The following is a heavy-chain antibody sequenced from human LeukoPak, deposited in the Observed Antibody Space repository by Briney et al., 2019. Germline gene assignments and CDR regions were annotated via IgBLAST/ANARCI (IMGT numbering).Heavy chain of an antibody. CDR2: IYYSGST. Sequence: PSETLSLTCTVSGGSISSSSYYWGWIRQPPGKGLEWIGSIYYSGSTYYNPSLKSRVTISVDRSKNQFSLKLSSVTAADTAVYYCARVGSGYDYYYYGMDVWGQGTTVTVSS. V-gene: IGHV4-39*07. CDR3: ARVGSGYDYYYYGMDV. D-gene: IGHD5-12*01. CDR1: GGSISSSSYY. J-gene: IGHJ6*02.